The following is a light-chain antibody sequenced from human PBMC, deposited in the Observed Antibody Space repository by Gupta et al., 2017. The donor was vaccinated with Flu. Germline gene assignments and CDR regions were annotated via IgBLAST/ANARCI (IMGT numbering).Light chain of an antibody. CDR2: GAS. CDR1: QSISRSF. CDR3: QQYGTSPWP. Sequence: EIVLTQSPDTLSLSPGETATLSCRASQSISRSFLGWYQQKPGQPPRLLIFGASRRATGIPDRFSGSGSGTDFTLTISGLEPEDCAVYFCQQYGTSPWPFGQGTKVEIK. J-gene: IGKJ1*01. V-gene: IGKV3-20*01.